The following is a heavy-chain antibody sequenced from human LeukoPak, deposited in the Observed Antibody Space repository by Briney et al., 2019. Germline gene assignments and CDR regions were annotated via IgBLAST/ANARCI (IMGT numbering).Heavy chain of an antibody. D-gene: IGHD5-18*01. Sequence: VASVKVSCKASGGTFSSYAISWVRQAPGQGLEWMGGIIPIFGTANYAQKFQGRVTITADESTSTAYMELSSLRSEDTAVYYCARGARGYSYDDAFDIWGQGTMVTVSS. CDR3: ARGARGYSYDDAFDI. V-gene: IGHV1-69*01. CDR1: GGTFSSYA. J-gene: IGHJ3*02. CDR2: IIPIFGTA.